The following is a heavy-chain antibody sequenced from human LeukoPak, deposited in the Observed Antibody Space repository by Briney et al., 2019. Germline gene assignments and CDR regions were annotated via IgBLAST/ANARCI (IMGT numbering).Heavy chain of an antibody. V-gene: IGHV4-39*07. CDR2: IYYSGNT. Sequence: SETLSLTCTVSGSSITTTTYYWGWIRQPPGKGLEWIGSIYYSGNTYYNPSLKSRVTISLDTSKNQFSLKVSSVTAADTAIYYCAKDFSSASYTYYYYYMDVWGKGTTVTVSS. D-gene: IGHD6-25*01. CDR3: AKDFSSASYTYYYYYMDV. J-gene: IGHJ6*03. CDR1: GSSITTTTYY.